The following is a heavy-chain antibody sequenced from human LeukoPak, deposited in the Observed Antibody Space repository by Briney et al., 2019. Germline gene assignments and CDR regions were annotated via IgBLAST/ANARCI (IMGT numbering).Heavy chain of an antibody. CDR1: GFTFSSYA. J-gene: IGHJ4*02. D-gene: IGHD2-15*01. V-gene: IGHV3-23*01. CDR2: ISGSGGST. CDR3: AKSISGGFDY. Sequence: GGSLSLSCAAPGFTFSSYAMSWVRQAPGKGLEWVSAISGSGGSTYYADSVKGRFTISRDNSKNTLYLQMNSLRAEDTAVYYCAKSISGGFDYWGQGTLVTVSS.